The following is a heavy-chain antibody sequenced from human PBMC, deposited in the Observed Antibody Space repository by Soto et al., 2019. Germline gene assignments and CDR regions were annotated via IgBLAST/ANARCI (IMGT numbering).Heavy chain of an antibody. CDR2: IWYDGSNK. CDR1: GFTFSSYG. J-gene: IGHJ6*02. D-gene: IGHD6-6*01. Sequence: GGSLTLSCAASGFTFSSYGMHWVRQAPGKGLEWVAVIWYDGSNKYYADSVKGRFTISRDNSKNTLYLQMNSLRAEDTAVYYCASGSSSSDYYYGMDVWGQGTTVTVSS. V-gene: IGHV3-33*01. CDR3: ASGSSSSDYYYGMDV.